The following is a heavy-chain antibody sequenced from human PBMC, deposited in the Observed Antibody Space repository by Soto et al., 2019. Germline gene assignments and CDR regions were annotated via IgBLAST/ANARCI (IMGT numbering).Heavy chain of an antibody. Sequence: PGGSLRLSCEASGFTFSDYYMRWIRQVPGRGLECLSYVSSDGGFTHYADSVQGRFTISRDNTKNSLFLEMKGLRAEDTALYFCARDPMGRGVPLDYWGPGTLVTVSS. J-gene: IGHJ4*02. D-gene: IGHD3-10*01. CDR3: ARDPMGRGVPLDY. CDR2: VSSDGGFT. V-gene: IGHV3-11*06. CDR1: GFTFSDYY.